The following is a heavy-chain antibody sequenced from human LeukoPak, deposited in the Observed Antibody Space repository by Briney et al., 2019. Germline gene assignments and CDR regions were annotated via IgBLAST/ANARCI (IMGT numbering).Heavy chain of an antibody. Sequence: RGSLRLSCEASGFTFSRDWMHWVRQAPGKGLVWVSRIKSDGKTNYADSVKGRFTISRDNAKNTVSLQMDSLRTEDTGVYYLGRAPSEVGGYYPEYFRHWGQGTLVTVSS. D-gene: IGHD3-22*01. J-gene: IGHJ1*01. CDR2: IKSDGKT. CDR3: GRAPSEVGGYYPEYFRH. CDR1: GFTFSRDW. V-gene: IGHV3-74*01.